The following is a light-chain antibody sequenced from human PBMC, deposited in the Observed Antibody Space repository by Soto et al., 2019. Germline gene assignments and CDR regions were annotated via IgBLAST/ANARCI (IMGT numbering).Light chain of an antibody. V-gene: IGLV1-51*01. Sequence: QSVLTQPPSVSAAPGEKVTISCSGCSSNIGNNFVSWYQQLPGTAPRLLIFDNDKRPSGIPDRFSGSRSGTSATLGITGLQTGDEADYYCGTWDSSLSTVVVGGGTKVTVL. CDR1: SSNIGNNF. CDR2: DND. J-gene: IGLJ2*01. CDR3: GTWDSSLSTVV.